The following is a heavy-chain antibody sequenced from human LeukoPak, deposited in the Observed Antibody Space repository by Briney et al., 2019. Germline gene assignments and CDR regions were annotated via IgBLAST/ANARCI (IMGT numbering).Heavy chain of an antibody. CDR1: GYSFTSYW. J-gene: IGHJ4*02. D-gene: IGHD3-10*01. CDR3: AKGSGSYYKRDYFDY. CDR2: IYPGDSDT. Sequence: GESLKISCKGSGYSFTSYWIGWLRQMPGKGLEWMGIIYPGDSDTRYGPSFQGQVTISADKSISTAYLQWSSLKASDTAMYYCAKGSGSYYKRDYFDYWGQGTLVTVSS. V-gene: IGHV5-51*01.